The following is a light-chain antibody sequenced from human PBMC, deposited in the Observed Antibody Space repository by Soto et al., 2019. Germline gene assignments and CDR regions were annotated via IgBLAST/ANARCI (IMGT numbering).Light chain of an antibody. V-gene: IGKV1-39*01. Sequence: DIQMTQSASSLSASVGDTVTITCRASQSVSTYLNWYQQRPGKAPSLLIYDASTLQRGVPSRFSGSGSGTDFTLTISNLQSEDFATYYCQQSYSTPRTFGQGTKVEIK. CDR1: QSVSTY. CDR2: DAS. CDR3: QQSYSTPRT. J-gene: IGKJ1*01.